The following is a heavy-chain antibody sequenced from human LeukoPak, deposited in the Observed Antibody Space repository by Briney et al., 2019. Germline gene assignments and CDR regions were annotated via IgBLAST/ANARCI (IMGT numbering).Heavy chain of an antibody. J-gene: IGHJ4*02. CDR1: GFTFSSYA. CDR3: AKAMAGGFNFGPFDY. CDR2: IRSGGEDT. D-gene: IGHD6-19*01. Sequence: GGSLRLSCSASGFTFSSYAMNWVRQAPGKGLEWVSSIRSGGEDTYYADSVKGRFTISRDNSKDTVYLQMHSLRAEDMAVYYCAKAMAGGFNFGPFDYWGQGTLVTVSS. V-gene: IGHV3-23*01.